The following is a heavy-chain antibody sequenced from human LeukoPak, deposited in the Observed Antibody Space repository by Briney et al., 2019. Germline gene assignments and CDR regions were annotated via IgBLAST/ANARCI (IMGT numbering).Heavy chain of an antibody. Sequence: GGSLRLSCTASGFTFRSYFMHWVRQAPGKGLEWVAIMSYDGSNEYYADSVNGRFTISSDNPKNTLYLQMNGLRVEDTAVYYCARDPYSGYYGAYYYYTWTSGAQGPRSPSP. J-gene: IGHJ6*03. CDR1: GFTFRSYF. D-gene: IGHD5-12*01. V-gene: IGHV3-30*04. CDR3: ARDPYSGYYGAYYYYTWTS. CDR2: MSYDGSNE.